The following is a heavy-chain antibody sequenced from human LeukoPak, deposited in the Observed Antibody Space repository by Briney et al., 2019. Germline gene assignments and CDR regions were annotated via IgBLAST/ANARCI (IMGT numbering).Heavy chain of an antibody. CDR3: ARYRAMALRYLDY. J-gene: IGHJ4*02. CDR2: INSDGSST. D-gene: IGHD2-2*01. Sequence: GGSLRLSCAASGFTFSSYWMHWVRQAPGKGLVWVSRINSDGSSTSYADSVKGRFTISRDNAKNTLYLQMNSLRAEDTAVYYCARYRAMALRYLDYWGQGTLVTVSS. CDR1: GFTFSSYW. V-gene: IGHV3-74*01.